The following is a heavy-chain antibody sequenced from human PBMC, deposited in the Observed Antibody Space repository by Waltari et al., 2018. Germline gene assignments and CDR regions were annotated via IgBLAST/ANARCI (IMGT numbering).Heavy chain of an antibody. CDR3: ARDSGSNSGMDV. CDR2: ICTGGTSM. D-gene: IGHD6-19*01. J-gene: IGHJ6*02. CDR1: GSIFSLYE. V-gene: IGHV3-48*03. Sequence: EVQLVESGGGLVQPGGFLRLSCATSGSIFSLYEMNWVRQAPGKGLEWVAYICTGGTSMYYADSLKGRFTISRDNAKNSLYLQMNSLRADDTAVYYCARDSGSNSGMDVWGQGTTVTVSS.